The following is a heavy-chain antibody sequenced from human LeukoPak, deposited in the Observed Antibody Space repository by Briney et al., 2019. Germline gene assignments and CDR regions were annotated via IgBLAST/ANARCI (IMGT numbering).Heavy chain of an antibody. J-gene: IGHJ4*02. CDR3: ARDAVYSSSWQYY. D-gene: IGHD6-13*01. Sequence: PGGSLRLSCAASGFTFSSYGTHWVRQAPGKGLEWVAVIWYDGSNKYYADSVKGRFTISRDNSKNTLNLQVNSLRGEDTAVYYCARDAVYSSSWQYYWGQGTLVTVSS. CDR2: IWYDGSNK. V-gene: IGHV3-33*01. CDR1: GFTFSSYG.